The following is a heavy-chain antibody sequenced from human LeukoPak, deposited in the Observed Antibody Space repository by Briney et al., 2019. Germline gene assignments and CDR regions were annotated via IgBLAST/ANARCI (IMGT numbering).Heavy chain of an antibody. CDR3: AKDGIGIAARQALQYYYYMDV. CDR2: ISSSSDKM. D-gene: IGHD6-6*01. Sequence: GGSLRLSCAASGFTFSSYSMNWVRQAPGKGLEWVSYISSSSDKMYYADSVKGRFTISRDNSKNTLYLQMNSLRAEDTAVYYCAKDGIGIAARQALQYYYYMDVWGKGTTVTVSS. V-gene: IGHV3-23*01. J-gene: IGHJ6*03. CDR1: GFTFSSYS.